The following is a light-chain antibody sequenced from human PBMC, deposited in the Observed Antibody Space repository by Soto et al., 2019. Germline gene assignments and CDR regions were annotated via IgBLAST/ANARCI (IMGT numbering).Light chain of an antibody. CDR3: QQRDSWWT. V-gene: IGKV3-11*01. CDR1: QSVSTY. Sequence: EIVLTQSPATLSLSPGEGATLSCRASQSVSTYLAWYQQKPGQAPRLLIYGASNRATGVAARFSGSGSGTDFTLTISSLEPEDSAVYYCQQRDSWWTFGQGTKVEI. CDR2: GAS. J-gene: IGKJ1*01.